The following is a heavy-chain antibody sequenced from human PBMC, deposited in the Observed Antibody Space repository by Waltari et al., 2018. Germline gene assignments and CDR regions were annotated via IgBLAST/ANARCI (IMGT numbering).Heavy chain of an antibody. Sequence: QVQLQQWGAGLLKPSETLSLTCAVYGGSFSGYYWSWIRQPPGKGLEWIGEINHSGSTNYNPSLKRRVTISVDTSKNQFSLKLSSVTAADTAVYYCARTRGYYYYDGMDVWGQGTTVTVSS. CDR3: ARTRGYYYYDGMDV. J-gene: IGHJ6*02. V-gene: IGHV4-34*01. CDR1: GGSFSGYY. CDR2: INHSGST.